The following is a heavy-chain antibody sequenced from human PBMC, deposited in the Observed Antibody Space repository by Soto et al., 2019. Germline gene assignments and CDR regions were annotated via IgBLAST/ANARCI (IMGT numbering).Heavy chain of an antibody. CDR3: ARHLVRMDSSGYTNLGY. D-gene: IGHD3-22*01. V-gene: IGHV1-18*01. CDR2: IVTYNGNT. Sequence: GASVEVCCKASGDSFASCGSRWVRQAPGQGLEWMGWIVTYNGNTNYAQRLQGRVTMTTDTSTSTAYMELRSLRSDDTAVYYCARHLVRMDSSGYTNLGYWGQGTLVTVSS. J-gene: IGHJ4*02. CDR1: GDSFASCG.